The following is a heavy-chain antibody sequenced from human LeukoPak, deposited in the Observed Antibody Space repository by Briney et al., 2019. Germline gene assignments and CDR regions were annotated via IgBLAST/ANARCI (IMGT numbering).Heavy chain of an antibody. CDR3: ARLLGASSAYFDY. D-gene: IGHD4/OR15-4a*01. Sequence: GESLKISCKGSGYTFSSYWIAWVRQMPGKGPEWMGIIHPGDSDTRYSPSFQGQVTISADRSLSTAYLQWSSLKASDTAMYYCARLLGASSAYFDYWGQGTLVTVS. CDR2: IHPGDSDT. CDR1: GYTFSSYW. J-gene: IGHJ4*02. V-gene: IGHV5-51*01.